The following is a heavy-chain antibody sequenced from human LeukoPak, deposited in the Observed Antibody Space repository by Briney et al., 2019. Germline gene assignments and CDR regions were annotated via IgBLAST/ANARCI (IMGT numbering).Heavy chain of an antibody. D-gene: IGHD4-23*01. J-gene: IGHJ6*02. CDR1: GFTFSSYS. CDR2: ISSSSSTI. Sequence: GGSLRLSCAASGFTFSSYSMNWVRQAPGKGLEWVSYISSSSSTIYYADSVKGRFTISRDNAKNSLYLQMNSLRAEDTAVYYCARDGGLRWSPTGGMDVWGQGTTVTVSS. V-gene: IGHV3-48*04. CDR3: ARDGGLRWSPTGGMDV.